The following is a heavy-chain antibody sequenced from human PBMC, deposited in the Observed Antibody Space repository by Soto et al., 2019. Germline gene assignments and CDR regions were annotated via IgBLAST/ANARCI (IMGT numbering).Heavy chain of an antibody. CDR3: AKQIVATIILTQYYYGMDV. CDR1: GFTFSSYA. J-gene: IGHJ6*02. D-gene: IGHD5-12*01. Sequence: PGGSLRLSCAASGFTFSSYAMSWVRQAPGKGLEWVSAISGSGGSTYYADSVKGRFTISRDNSKNTLYLQMNSLRAEDTAVYYCAKQIVATIILTQYYYGMDVWGQGTTVTVSS. V-gene: IGHV3-23*01. CDR2: ISGSGGST.